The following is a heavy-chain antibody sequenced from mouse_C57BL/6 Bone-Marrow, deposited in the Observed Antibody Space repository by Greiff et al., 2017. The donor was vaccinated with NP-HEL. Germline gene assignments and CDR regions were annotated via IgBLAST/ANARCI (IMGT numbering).Heavy chain of an antibody. CDR1: GYTFTSYW. J-gene: IGHJ1*03. CDR3: APLITTAPDV. D-gene: IGHD1-1*01. Sequence: QVQLQQPGAELVRPGTSVKLSCKASGYTFTSYWMHWVKQRPGQGLEWIGVIDPSDSYTNYNQKFKGKATLTVDTSSSTAYMQLSSLTSEDSAVYYCAPLITTAPDVWGTGTTVTVSS. CDR2: IDPSDSYT. V-gene: IGHV1-59*01.